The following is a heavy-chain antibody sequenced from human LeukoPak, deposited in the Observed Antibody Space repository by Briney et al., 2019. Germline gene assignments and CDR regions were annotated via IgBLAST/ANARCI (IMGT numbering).Heavy chain of an antibody. Sequence: SVKLSCKASGGTFSSYAISWVRQAPGQGLEWMGGIIPIFGTANYAQKFQGRVTITTDESTSTAYMELSSLRSEDTAVYYCARRVDGHQGLWYFDLWGRGTLVTVSS. CDR2: IIPIFGTA. J-gene: IGHJ2*01. CDR1: GGTFSSYA. CDR3: ARRVDGHQGLWYFDL. D-gene: IGHD2-15*01. V-gene: IGHV1-69*05.